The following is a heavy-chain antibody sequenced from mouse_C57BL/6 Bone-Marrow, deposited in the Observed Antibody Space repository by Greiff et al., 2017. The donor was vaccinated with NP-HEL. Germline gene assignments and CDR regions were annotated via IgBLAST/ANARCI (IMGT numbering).Heavy chain of an antibody. D-gene: IGHD4-1*01. CDR2: ISSGSSTI. CDR1: GFTFSDYG. Sequence: EVKLMESGGGLVKPGGSLKLSCAASGFTFSDYGMHWVRQAPEKGLEWVAYISSGSSTIYYADTVKGRFTISRDNAKNTLFLQMTSLRSEDTAMYYCARSGWDGGYFDVWGTGTTVTVSS. CDR3: ARSGWDGGYFDV. V-gene: IGHV5-17*01. J-gene: IGHJ1*03.